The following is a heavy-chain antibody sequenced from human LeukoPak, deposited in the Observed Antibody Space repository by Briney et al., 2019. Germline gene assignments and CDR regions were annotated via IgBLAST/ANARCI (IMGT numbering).Heavy chain of an antibody. D-gene: IGHD1-26*01. CDR1: GYSFTSYW. CDR3: ARGASGSFSCFDF. Sequence: GESLKISCKGSGYSFTSYWIGWVRQMPGKGLEWMGIIHPSDSDSRYGPSFRGQVTISADKSLSTAYLQWSSLKASDTAMYYCARGASGSFSCFDFWGRGTLVTVSP. J-gene: IGHJ2*01. CDR2: IHPSDSDS. V-gene: IGHV5-51*01.